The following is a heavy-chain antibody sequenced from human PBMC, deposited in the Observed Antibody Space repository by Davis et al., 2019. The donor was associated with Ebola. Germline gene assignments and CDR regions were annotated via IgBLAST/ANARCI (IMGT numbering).Heavy chain of an antibody. V-gene: IGHV1-18*01. CDR2: ISAYNGNT. CDR3: ARGITMVRGVTWFDP. J-gene: IGHJ5*02. Sequence: AASVKVSCKASGGTFSNYAISWMRQAPGQGLEWMGWISAYNGNTNYAQKLQGRVTMTTDTSTNTAYMELRSLRSDDTAVYYCARGITMVRGVTWFDPWGQGTLVTVSS. CDR1: GGTFSNYA. D-gene: IGHD3-10*01.